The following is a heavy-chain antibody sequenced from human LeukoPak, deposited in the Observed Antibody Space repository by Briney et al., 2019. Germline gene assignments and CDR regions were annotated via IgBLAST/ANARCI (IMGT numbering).Heavy chain of an antibody. V-gene: IGHV4-31*03. CDR3: ARVKYDSSGSAFGQRYRDPYYFDY. D-gene: IGHD3-22*01. J-gene: IGHJ4*02. Sequence: SETLSLTCTVSGGSISSGGYYWSWIRQHPGKGLEWIGYIYYSGSTYYNPSLKSRVTISVDTSKNQFSLKLSSVTAADTAVYYCARVKYDSSGSAFGQRYRDPYYFDYWGQGTLDTVSS. CDR2: IYYSGST. CDR1: GGSISSGGYY.